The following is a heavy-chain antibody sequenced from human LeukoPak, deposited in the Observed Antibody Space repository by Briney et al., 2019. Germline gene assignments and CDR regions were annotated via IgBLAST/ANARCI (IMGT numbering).Heavy chain of an antibody. CDR2: ISSSGSTI. CDR3: AELGITMIGGV. Sequence: GGSLRLSCAASGFTFSTFAMSWVRQAPGKGLEWVSYISSSGSTIYYADSVKGRFTISRDNAKNSLYLQMNSLRAEDTAVYYCAELGITMIGGVWGKGTTVTISS. CDR1: GFTFSTFA. J-gene: IGHJ6*04. V-gene: IGHV3-48*03. D-gene: IGHD3-10*02.